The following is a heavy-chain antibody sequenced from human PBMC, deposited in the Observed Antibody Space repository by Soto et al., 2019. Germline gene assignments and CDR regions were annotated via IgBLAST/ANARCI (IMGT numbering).Heavy chain of an antibody. J-gene: IGHJ5*01. CDR2: IYYSGST. V-gene: IGHV4-31*03. Sequence: SETLSLTCTVSGGSIRSGGYYWSWIRQHPGKGLEWIGYIYYSGSTYYNPSLKSRVTISVDTSRNQFSLKLSSVTAADTAVYYCARLGKSTGSDSWGQGTLVTVSS. D-gene: IGHD1-1*01. CDR1: GGSIRSGGYY. CDR3: ARLGKSTGSDS.